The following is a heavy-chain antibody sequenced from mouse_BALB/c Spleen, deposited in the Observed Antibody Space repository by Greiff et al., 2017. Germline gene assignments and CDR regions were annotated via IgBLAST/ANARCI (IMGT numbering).Heavy chain of an antibody. V-gene: IGHV2-9-2*01. Sequence: VKLVESGPGLVAPSQSLSITCTVSGFSLTSYDISWIRQPPGKGLEWLGVIWTGGGTNYNSAFMSRLSISKDNSKSQVFLKMNSLQTDDTAIYYCVRDGDAMDYWGQGTSVTVSS. J-gene: IGHJ4*01. CDR2: IWTGGGT. CDR1: GFSLTSYD. CDR3: VRDGDAMDY.